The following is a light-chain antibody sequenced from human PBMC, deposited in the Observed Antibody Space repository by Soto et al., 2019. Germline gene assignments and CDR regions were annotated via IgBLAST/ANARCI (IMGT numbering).Light chain of an antibody. Sequence: QPVLTQSPSASASLGASVKLTCTLSSGHSSYAIAWHQQQPDKGPRYLMKLNSDGSHTKGDGIPHRFSGSSSGAERYLTISSLQSEDEADYYCQTWGTGIWVFGGGPKLTVL. CDR1: SGHSSYA. J-gene: IGLJ3*02. CDR2: LNSDGSH. CDR3: QTWGTGIWV. V-gene: IGLV4-69*01.